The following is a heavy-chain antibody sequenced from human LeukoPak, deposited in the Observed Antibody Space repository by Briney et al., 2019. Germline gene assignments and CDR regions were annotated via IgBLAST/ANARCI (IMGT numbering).Heavy chain of an antibody. CDR2: IYYSGST. CDR1: GGSISSYY. V-gene: IGHV4-59*01. D-gene: IGHD3-9*01. J-gene: IGHJ3*02. CDR3: ASTQPRLYYDILTGYYPDAFDI. Sequence: PSETLSLTCTVSGGSISSYYWSWIRQPPGKGLEWIGYIYYSGSTNYNPPLKSRVTISVDTSKNQFSLKLSSVTAADTAVYYCASTQPRLYYDILTGYYPDAFDIWGQGTMVTVSS.